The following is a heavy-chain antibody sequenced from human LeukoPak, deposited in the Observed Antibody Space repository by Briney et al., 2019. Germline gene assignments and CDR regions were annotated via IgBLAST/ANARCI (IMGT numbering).Heavy chain of an antibody. J-gene: IGHJ5*02. CDR1: GYTFTSYG. Sequence: GASVKVSCKASGYTFTSYGISWVRQAPGQGLEWMGWISAYNGNTNYAQKLQGRVTMTTDTSTSTAYMELRSLRSDDTAVYYCARDSPSYAHPYYYDSSGPPYNWFDPWGQGTLVTVSS. CDR2: ISAYNGNT. CDR3: ARDSPSYAHPYYYDSSGPPYNWFDP. D-gene: IGHD3-22*01. V-gene: IGHV1-18*01.